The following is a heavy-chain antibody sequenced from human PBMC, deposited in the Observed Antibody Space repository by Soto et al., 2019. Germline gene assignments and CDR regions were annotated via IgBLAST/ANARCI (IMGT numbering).Heavy chain of an antibody. CDR2: ISAYNGNT. Sequence: APVKVAWKAFGYAFTRYGVSWVRQTPGQGLEWMGWISAYNGNTNYAQKLQGRVTMTTDTSTSTAYMELRSLRSDDTAVYYCASTIAVAVGHAFDIWGQGTMVTVSS. CDR3: ASTIAVAVGHAFDI. D-gene: IGHD6-19*01. J-gene: IGHJ3*02. V-gene: IGHV1-18*01. CDR1: GYAFTRYG.